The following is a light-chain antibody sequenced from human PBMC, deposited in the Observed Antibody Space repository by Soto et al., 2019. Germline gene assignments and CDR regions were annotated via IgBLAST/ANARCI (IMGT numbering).Light chain of an antibody. V-gene: IGKV1-5*03. CDR3: QHYNSYSEA. Sequence: DIQMTQSPSTLSGSVGDRVTMRFRASQTISSWLSWYQQKPGKAPKLLIYKASTLKSGVPSRFSGSGSGTEFTLTISSLQPDDFATYYCQHYNSYSEAFGQGTKVDI. CDR1: QTISSW. CDR2: KAS. J-gene: IGKJ1*01.